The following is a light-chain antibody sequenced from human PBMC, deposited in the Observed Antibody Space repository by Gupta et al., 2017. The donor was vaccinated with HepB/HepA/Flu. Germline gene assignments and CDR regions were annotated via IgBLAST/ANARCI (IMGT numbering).Light chain of an antibody. J-gene: IGKJ4*01. CDR3: QQCSNEPLT. CDR1: QSVSSY. Sequence: DIVLPQSPATLSLSAGETATLSCRASQSVSSYLAWYQQKPGQAPKLLIYDASNRATGVPDRFSGSGSGTDFTLTISSLEPEDIAVYYCQQCSNEPLTFGRGTKLEIK. V-gene: IGKV3-11*01. CDR2: DAS.